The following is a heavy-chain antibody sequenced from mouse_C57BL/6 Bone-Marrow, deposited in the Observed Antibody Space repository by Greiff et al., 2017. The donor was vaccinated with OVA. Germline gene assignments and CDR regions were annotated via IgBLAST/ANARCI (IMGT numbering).Heavy chain of an antibody. J-gene: IGHJ3*01. V-gene: IGHV14-4*01. D-gene: IGHD1-3*01. CDR3: TTNYWCAY. CDR2: IDPENGDT. Sequence: EVQLQQSGAELVRPGASVTLSCTASGFNIKDDYMHWVKQRPEQGLEWIGWIDPENGDTEYASKFQGKATITADTSSNTAYLQLSSLTSEDTAVYYCTTNYWCAYWGQGTLVTVAA. CDR1: GFNIKDDY.